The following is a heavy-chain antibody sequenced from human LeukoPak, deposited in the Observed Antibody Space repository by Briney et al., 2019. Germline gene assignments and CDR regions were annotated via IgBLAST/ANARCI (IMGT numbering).Heavy chain of an antibody. CDR2: IRSKANSYAT. CDR3: ARAVPMVRGVMVAGGFDY. CDR1: GFTFSGSA. D-gene: IGHD3-10*01. V-gene: IGHV3-73*01. J-gene: IGHJ4*02. Sequence: GGSLRLSCAASGFTFSGSAMHWVRQASGKGLEWVGRIRSKANSYATAYAASVKGRFTISRDDSKNTAYLQMNSLKTEDTAVYYCARAVPMVRGVMVAGGFDYWGQGTLVTVSS.